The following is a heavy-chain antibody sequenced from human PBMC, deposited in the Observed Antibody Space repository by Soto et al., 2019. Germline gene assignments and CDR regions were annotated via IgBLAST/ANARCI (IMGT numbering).Heavy chain of an antibody. Sequence: PSETLSLTCAVSGGYIVSGGYYWSWIRQPPGKGLEWIGTAYPRVSTYYDPSLKSRVTIPLDLSKNQFSLNLNSVTAADTAVYYCARVAGSGWYDEWGQGSLFTVST. CDR3: ARVAGSGWYDE. CDR2: AYPRVST. V-gene: IGHV4-30-2*01. J-gene: IGHJ4*02. CDR1: GGYIVSGGYY. D-gene: IGHD6-19*01.